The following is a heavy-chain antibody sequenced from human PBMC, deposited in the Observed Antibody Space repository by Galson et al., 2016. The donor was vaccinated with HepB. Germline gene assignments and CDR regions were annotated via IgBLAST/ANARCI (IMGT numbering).Heavy chain of an antibody. J-gene: IGHJ4*02. CDR2: IYWNSGTI. V-gene: IGHV3-9*01. D-gene: IGHD2-2*01. CDR3: ARDISVWFVPAAMDC. Sequence: SLRLSCAASGFKFDDYAMHWVRQIPGRGLEWGSGIYWNSGTIDYADSVKGRFTISRDNSKNSLYLQMNSLRPEDTAFYYGARDISVWFVPAAMDCWGQGNLVTVSS. CDR1: GFKFDDYA.